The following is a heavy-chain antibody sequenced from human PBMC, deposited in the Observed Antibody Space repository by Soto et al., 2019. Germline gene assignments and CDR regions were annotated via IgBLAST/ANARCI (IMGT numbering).Heavy chain of an antibody. V-gene: IGHV3-74*01. D-gene: IGHD6-19*01. CDR3: ARGPSGWFGYDY. J-gene: IGHJ4*02. Sequence: EVQLVESGGGLVQPGGSLRLSCAASGFTFSTSWMHWVRQAAGKGLVWVSRINSDASSTNYADSVKGRFTISRDNAKNTLYLQMDSLTAEYTAVYYCARGPSGWFGYDYWGQGPLVTVSS. CDR2: INSDASST. CDR1: GFTFSTSW.